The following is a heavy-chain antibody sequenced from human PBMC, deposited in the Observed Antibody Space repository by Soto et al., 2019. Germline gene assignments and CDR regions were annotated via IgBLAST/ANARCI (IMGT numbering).Heavy chain of an antibody. CDR1: GGSMSTYY. Sequence: QVQLQESGPGLVKPSETLSLTCTVSGGSMSTYYWSWIRQSPGKGLEWIGYIYNSGSTNYNPSLKSRVTISVDTSKSQFSLKLSSVTAADTAVYYCASGASSIPGRRYAFDIWGQGTMVTVSS. CDR2: IYNSGST. J-gene: IGHJ3*02. D-gene: IGHD6-6*01. V-gene: IGHV4-59*01. CDR3: ASGASSIPGRRYAFDI.